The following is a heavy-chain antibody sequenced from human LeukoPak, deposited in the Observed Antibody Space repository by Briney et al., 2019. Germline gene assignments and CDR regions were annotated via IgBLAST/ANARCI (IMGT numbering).Heavy chain of an antibody. Sequence: GGSLRLSCAASGFTFSSYGMNWVRQAPGKGLEWVSYISSSSSTIYYADSVKGRFTISRDNAKNSLYLQMNSLRAEDTAVYYCARGQLRGESGSYKDWFDPWGQGTLVTVSS. V-gene: IGHV3-48*04. CDR3: ARGQLRGESGSYKDWFDP. CDR2: ISSSSSTI. J-gene: IGHJ5*02. D-gene: IGHD1-26*01. CDR1: GFTFSSYG.